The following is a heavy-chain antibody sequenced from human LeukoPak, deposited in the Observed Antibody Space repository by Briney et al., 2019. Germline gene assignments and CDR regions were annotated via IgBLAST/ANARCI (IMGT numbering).Heavy chain of an antibody. CDR1: GGSISSYY. D-gene: IGHD3-10*01. CDR2: IYYSGST. J-gene: IGHJ6*03. Sequence: ASETLSLTCTVSGGSISSYYWGWIRQPPGKGLEWIGYIYYSGSTNYNPSLKSRVTISVDTSKNQFSLKLSSVTAADTAVYYCARVMVRGVISSEYYYYYYMDVWGKGTTVTISS. CDR3: ARVMVRGVISSEYYYYYYMDV. V-gene: IGHV4-59*01.